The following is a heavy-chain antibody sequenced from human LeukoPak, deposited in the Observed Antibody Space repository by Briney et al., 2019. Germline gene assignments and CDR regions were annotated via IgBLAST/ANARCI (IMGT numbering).Heavy chain of an antibody. V-gene: IGHV3-74*01. CDR1: GFTFSSYW. CDR2: INSDGSST. J-gene: IGHJ4*02. Sequence: PGGSLRLSCAASGFTFSSYWMHWVRHAPGKGLVWVSRINSDGSSTSYADSVKGRFTISRDNAKNTLYLQMNSLRAEDTAVYYCARDRLLWFGELVDYWGQGTLVTVSS. CDR3: ARDRLLWFGELVDY. D-gene: IGHD3-10*01.